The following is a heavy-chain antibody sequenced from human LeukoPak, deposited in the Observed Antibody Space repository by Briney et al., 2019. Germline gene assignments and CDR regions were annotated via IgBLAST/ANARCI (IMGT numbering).Heavy chain of an antibody. Sequence: GGSLRLSCVASGFTFSSHAMSWVRQAPGKGLEWVSFISGSGGSTYYADSVKGRFTMSRDTSKNTLYLQMNSLRDDDTAAYYCAKGRGGTCIYDYWGQGTLVTVSS. CDR1: GFTFSSHA. J-gene: IGHJ4*02. V-gene: IGHV3-23*01. CDR2: ISGSGGST. CDR3: AKGRGGTCIYDY. D-gene: IGHD2-15*01.